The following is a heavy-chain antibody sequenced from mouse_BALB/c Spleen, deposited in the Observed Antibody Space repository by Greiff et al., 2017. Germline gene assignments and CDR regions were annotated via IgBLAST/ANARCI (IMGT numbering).Heavy chain of an antibody. CDR1: GFNIKDTY. J-gene: IGHJ2*01. CDR3: ARGITTFDY. D-gene: IGHD2-4*01. V-gene: IGHV14-3*02. CDR2: IDPANGNT. Sequence: VQLKESGAELVKPGASVKLSCTASGFNIKDTYMHWVKQRPEQGLEWIGRIDPANGNTKYDPKFQGKATITAYTSSNTAYLQLSSLTSEDTAVYYCARGITTFDYWGQGTTLTVSS.